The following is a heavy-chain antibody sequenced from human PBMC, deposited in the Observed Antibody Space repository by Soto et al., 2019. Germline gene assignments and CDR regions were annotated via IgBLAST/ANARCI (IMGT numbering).Heavy chain of an antibody. D-gene: IGHD6-13*01. Sequence: ASVKVSCKASGYTFTSYGISWVRRAPGQGLEWMGWISAYNGNTNYAQKLQGRVTMTTDTSTSTAYMELRSLRSDDTAVYYCARSKASSSWYLGYYYYGMDVWGQGTTVTVSS. J-gene: IGHJ6*02. CDR2: ISAYNGNT. CDR1: GYTFTSYG. CDR3: ARSKASSSWYLGYYYYGMDV. V-gene: IGHV1-18*01.